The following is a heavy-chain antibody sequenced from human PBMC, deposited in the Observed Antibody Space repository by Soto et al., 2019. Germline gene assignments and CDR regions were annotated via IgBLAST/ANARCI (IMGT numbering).Heavy chain of an antibody. CDR1: GFTFSNAW. J-gene: IGHJ4*02. Sequence: GGSLRLSCAASGFTFSNAWMNWVRQAPGKGLEWVGRIKSKTDCGTTDYAAPVKGRFTISRDDSKNTLYLQMNSLKTEDTAVYYCTTAMATYYYFDYWGQGTLVTVSS. D-gene: IGHD3-10*01. CDR3: TTAMATYYYFDY. V-gene: IGHV3-15*07. CDR2: IKSKTDCGTT.